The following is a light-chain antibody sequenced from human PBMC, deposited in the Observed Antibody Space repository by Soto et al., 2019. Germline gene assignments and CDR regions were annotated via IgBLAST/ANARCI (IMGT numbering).Light chain of an antibody. Sequence: EIVLTQSPATLSLSPGERATLSCRASQSVDNYLDWYQQKPGQAPRLLIYESSNRATGIPARFSGSGSETEFTLTIRSLQSEDFAVYYCQQLTDWPPQWTFGQGTKV. V-gene: IGKV3-11*01. J-gene: IGKJ1*01. CDR1: QSVDNY. CDR3: QQLTDWPPQWT. CDR2: ESS.